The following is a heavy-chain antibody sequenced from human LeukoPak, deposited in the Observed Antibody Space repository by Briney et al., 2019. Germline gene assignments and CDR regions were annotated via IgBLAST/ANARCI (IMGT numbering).Heavy chain of an antibody. CDR1: GGSITDYY. CDR2: IYYSGST. J-gene: IGHJ3*01. Sequence: PSETLSLTCTVSGGSITDYYWSWIRPPPGKGLEWIGYIYYSGSTKYNPYLKRRVTISIDTSKNQFSLKLSSVTAADTALYYCARGTGAYYYLWGQGTVVTVSS. CDR3: ARGTGAYYYL. V-gene: IGHV4-59*01. D-gene: IGHD3-22*01.